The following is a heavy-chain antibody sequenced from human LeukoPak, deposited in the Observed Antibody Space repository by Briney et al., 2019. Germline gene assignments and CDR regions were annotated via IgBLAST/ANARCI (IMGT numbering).Heavy chain of an antibody. CDR2: INAGNGIT. D-gene: IGHD7-27*01. CDR3: ARGPPNWGYDY. J-gene: IGHJ4*02. V-gene: IGHV1-3*01. CDR1: GYTFTSYG. Sequence: ASVKVSCKASGYTFTSYGMHWVRQAPGQRLEWMGWINAGNGITKYSQKFQGRVTITRDTSASTAYMELSSLRSEDTAVYYCARGPPNWGYDYWGPGTLVTVSS.